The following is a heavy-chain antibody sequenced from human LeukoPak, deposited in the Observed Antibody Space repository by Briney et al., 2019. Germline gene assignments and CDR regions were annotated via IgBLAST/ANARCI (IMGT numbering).Heavy chain of an antibody. D-gene: IGHD4-17*01. CDR3: AKDKGGDRPYYFDY. J-gene: IGHJ4*02. V-gene: IGHV3-23*01. Sequence: GGSLRLSCAASGFSFSKYAMSWVRQAPGKGLAWVSAISGSGGGTDYADSVKGRFTISRDNSKNTLYLQMNSLRAEGTAVYYCAKDKGGDRPYYFDYWGQGTLVTVSS. CDR2: ISGSGGGT. CDR1: GFSFSKYA.